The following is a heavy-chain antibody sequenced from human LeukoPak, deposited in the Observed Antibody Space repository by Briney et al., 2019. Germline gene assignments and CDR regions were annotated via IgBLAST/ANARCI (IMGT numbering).Heavy chain of an antibody. CDR2: ISSGSSTI. D-gene: IGHD3-9*01. CDR3: ASGRYFDWSDY. Sequence: GGSLRLSCAASGFTFSSYSMNWVRQAPGKGLEWVSYISSGSSTIYYADSVKGRFTISRDNAKNSLHLQMNSLRAEDTAVYYCASGRYFDWSDYWGQGTLVTVSS. V-gene: IGHV3-48*01. J-gene: IGHJ4*02. CDR1: GFTFSSYS.